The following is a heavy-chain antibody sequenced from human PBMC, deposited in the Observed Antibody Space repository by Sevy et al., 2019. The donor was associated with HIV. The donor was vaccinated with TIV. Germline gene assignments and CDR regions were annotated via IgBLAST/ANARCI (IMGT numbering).Heavy chain of an antibody. D-gene: IGHD4-17*01. CDR1: GGTSSSYA. CDR2: IIPIFGTA. V-gene: IGHV1-69*13. Sequence: VKVSCKASGGTSSSYAISWVRQAPGQGLEWMGGIIPIFGTANYAQKFQGRVTITADESTSTAYMELSSLRSEDTAVYYCARTTYGGNRDYYYYYMDVWGKGTTVTVSS. J-gene: IGHJ6*03. CDR3: ARTTYGGNRDYYYYYMDV.